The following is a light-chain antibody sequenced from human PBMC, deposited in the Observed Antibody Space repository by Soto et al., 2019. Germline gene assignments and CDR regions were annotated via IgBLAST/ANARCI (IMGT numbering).Light chain of an antibody. Sequence: EVVMTQSPATLSVSPGERATLSCRASQSVSSNLAWYQQRPGQAPRLVIYGASTRATGIPARFSGSGSGTDFTLTISSLQPEDFATYYCQQSYSSPLTFGGGTKVDIK. CDR2: GAS. CDR3: QQSYSSPLT. CDR1: QSVSSN. J-gene: IGKJ4*01. V-gene: IGKV3-15*01.